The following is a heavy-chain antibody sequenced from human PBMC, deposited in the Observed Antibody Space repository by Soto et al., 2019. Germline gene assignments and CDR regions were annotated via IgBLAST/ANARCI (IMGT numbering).Heavy chain of an antibody. J-gene: IGHJ4*02. V-gene: IGHV3-23*04. Sequence: VQLVQSGAEVKKPGSSVKVSCKASGGTFSSYAMSWVRQAPGKGLEWVSAISGSGGSTYYADSVKGRFTISRDNSKNTLYLQMNSLRAEDTAVYYCAKDTYLVVAAGPLDYWGQGTLVTVSS. D-gene: IGHD2-15*01. CDR3: AKDTYLVVAAGPLDY. CDR2: ISGSGGST. CDR1: GGTFSSYA.